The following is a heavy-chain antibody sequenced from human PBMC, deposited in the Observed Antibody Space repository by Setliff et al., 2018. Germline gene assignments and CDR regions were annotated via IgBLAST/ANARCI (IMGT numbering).Heavy chain of an antibody. Sequence: SVKVSCKASGGTFSSYAISWVRQAPGQGLEWMGGIIPIFGTANYAQKFQGRVTITAGESTSTAYMEVSSLRSEDTAVYYCATEGVAISDYHYYYYMDVWGKGTTVTVSS. CDR3: ATEGVAISDYHYYYYMDV. V-gene: IGHV1-69*13. CDR2: IIPIFGTA. D-gene: IGHD3-16*01. J-gene: IGHJ6*03. CDR1: GGTFSSYA.